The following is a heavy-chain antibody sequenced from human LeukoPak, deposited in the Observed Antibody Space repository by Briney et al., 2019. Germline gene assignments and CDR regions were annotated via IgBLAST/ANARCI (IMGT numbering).Heavy chain of an antibody. CDR3: ARGHSTGCFDY. V-gene: IGHV3-74*01. D-gene: IGHD1-14*01. CDR2: INSGGSES. J-gene: IGHJ4*02. CDR1: GFTFSSYW. Sequence: GGSLRLSCAASGFTFSSYWIHWFRQAPGKGLVWVSRINSGGSESIYADSVKGRFTISRDNAQNAVYLQMNSLRAEDTAIYYCARGHSTGCFDYWGQGTLVTVSS.